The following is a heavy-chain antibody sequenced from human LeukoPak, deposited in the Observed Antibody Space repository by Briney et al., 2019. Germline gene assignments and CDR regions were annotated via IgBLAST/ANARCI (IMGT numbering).Heavy chain of an antibody. V-gene: IGHV4-39*01. CDR1: GGSIGISSYY. J-gene: IGHJ4*02. Sequence: SETLSLTCTVSGGSIGISSYYWGWIRQPPGNGLEWIESIYYSGSTYYNPSLKTRVTISVDTSKNQFSLKLTPVTAADTAVYYCARHSRDGSDWRTFFDYWGQGTLVTVSS. D-gene: IGHD2-21*02. CDR3: ARHSRDGSDWRTFFDY. CDR2: IYYSGST.